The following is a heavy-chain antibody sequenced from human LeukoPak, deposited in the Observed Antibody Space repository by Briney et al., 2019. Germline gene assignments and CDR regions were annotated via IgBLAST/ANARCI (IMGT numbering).Heavy chain of an antibody. D-gene: IGHD2-8*02. CDR2: IFYSGST. V-gene: IGHV4-59*08. Sequence: GSLRLSCAASEFSVGSNYMTWVRQAPGKGLEWIGNIFYSGSTYYSPSLKSRVTISLDTSKNQFSLKLSSVTAADTAVYYCARGYWFYFDYWGQGTLVTVSS. J-gene: IGHJ4*02. CDR3: ARGYWFYFDY. CDR1: EFSVGSNY.